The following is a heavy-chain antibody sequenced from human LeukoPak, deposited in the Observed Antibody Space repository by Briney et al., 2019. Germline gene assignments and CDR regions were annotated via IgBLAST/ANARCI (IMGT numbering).Heavy chain of an antibody. CDR2: INHSGST. CDR1: GGYYRGYY. Sequence: KPSETLSLTCGVYGGYYRGYYWIWIRQPPGKGLEWIGEINHSGSTNYNPSLKSRVTISVDTSKNQFPLTLSSVTAADTAVYSSARVPRTGYSYGYSYYYGMDVWGQGTTVTVSS. V-gene: IGHV4-34*01. D-gene: IGHD5-18*01. J-gene: IGHJ6*02. CDR3: ARVPRTGYSYGYSYYYGMDV.